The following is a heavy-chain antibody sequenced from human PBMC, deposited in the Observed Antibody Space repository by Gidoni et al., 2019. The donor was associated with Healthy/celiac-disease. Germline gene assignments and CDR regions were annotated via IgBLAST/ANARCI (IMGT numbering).Heavy chain of an antibody. J-gene: IGHJ5*02. D-gene: IGHD6-6*01. CDR3: ARGPRRTSIAARPKGWFDP. Sequence: QVQLQLWGAGLLKLSETLSLTCAVYGGSFSGYYWSWIRQPPGKGLEWMGEINHSGSTNYNPSLKSRVTISVDTSKNQFSLKLSSVTAADTAVYYGARGPRRTSIAARPKGWFDPWGQGTLVTVSS. V-gene: IGHV4-34*01. CDR2: INHSGST. CDR1: GGSFSGYY.